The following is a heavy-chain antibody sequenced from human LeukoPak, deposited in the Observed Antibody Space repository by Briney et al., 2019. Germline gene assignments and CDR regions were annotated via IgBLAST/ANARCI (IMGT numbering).Heavy chain of an antibody. CDR2: ISGSGGST. V-gene: IGHV3-23*01. J-gene: IGHJ4*02. CDR1: GFTFSSYA. Sequence: GGSLRLSCAASGFTFSSYAMGWVRQAPGKGLEWVSSISGSGGSTYYADSVKGRFTISRDHSKNTLYLQMNSLRAEDTAVYYCAKDYLYYYDSSGYYSGYWGQGTLVTVSS. CDR3: AKDYLYYYDSSGYYSGY. D-gene: IGHD3-22*01.